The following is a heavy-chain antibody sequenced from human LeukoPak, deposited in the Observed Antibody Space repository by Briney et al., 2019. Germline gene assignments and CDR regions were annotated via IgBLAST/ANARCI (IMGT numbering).Heavy chain of an antibody. V-gene: IGHV3-48*04. CDR3: ARGRVTTRFDY. Sequence: GGSLRLSCAASGFTFSNHGMNWVRQAPGKGLEWVSYISSSGSTIYYADSVKGRFTISRDNAKNSLYLQMNSLRAEDTAVYYCARGRVTTRFDYWGQGTLVTVSS. CDR1: GFTFSNHG. CDR2: ISSSGSTI. J-gene: IGHJ4*02. D-gene: IGHD4-17*01.